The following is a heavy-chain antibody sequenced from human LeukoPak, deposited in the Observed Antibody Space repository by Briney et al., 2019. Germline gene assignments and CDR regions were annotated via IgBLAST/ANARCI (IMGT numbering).Heavy chain of an antibody. CDR1: GGSFSGYY. CDR2: INHSGST. D-gene: IGHD4-23*01. CDR3: ARGRVRLGYGGNWGLVFDY. Sequence: SETLSLTCAVYGGSFSGYYWSWIRQPPGKGLEWIGEINHSGSTNYNPSLKSRVTISVDTSKNQFSLRLSSVTAADTAVYYCARGRVRLGYGGNWGLVFDYWGQGTLVTVSS. J-gene: IGHJ4*02. V-gene: IGHV4-34*01.